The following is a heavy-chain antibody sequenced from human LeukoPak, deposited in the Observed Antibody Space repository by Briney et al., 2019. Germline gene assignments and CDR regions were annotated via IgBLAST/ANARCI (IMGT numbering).Heavy chain of an antibody. Sequence: GASVKVSCKPSGYIFTSYAISWVRQAPGQGLEWMGWISAYSGNTDSAQKLQGRVTMTTDTSTSTAYMELRSLRSDDTAVYYCARGGYNWNDVLDYWGQGTLVTVSS. D-gene: IGHD1-1*01. CDR2: ISAYSGNT. J-gene: IGHJ4*02. V-gene: IGHV1-18*01. CDR3: ARGGYNWNDVLDY. CDR1: GYIFTSYA.